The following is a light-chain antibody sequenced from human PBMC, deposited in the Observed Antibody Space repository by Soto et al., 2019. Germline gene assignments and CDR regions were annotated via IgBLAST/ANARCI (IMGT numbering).Light chain of an antibody. CDR2: SND. V-gene: IGLV1-44*01. Sequence: QSVLTQPPSESGTPGQGATISCSGGSSNVGGNAVNWYLQLPGSAPKLLIYSNDQRPSAVPDRFSASKSGSSATLAISGLHSDDEDADYCVQWDDSITPTVFGGGTKVTVL. CDR1: SSNVGGNA. J-gene: IGLJ2*01. CDR3: VQWDDSITPTV.